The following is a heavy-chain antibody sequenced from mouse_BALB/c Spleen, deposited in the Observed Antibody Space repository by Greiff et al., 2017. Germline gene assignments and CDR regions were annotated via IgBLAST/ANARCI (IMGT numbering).Heavy chain of an antibody. D-gene: IGHD2-10*01. V-gene: IGHV5-17*02. CDR3: GRSGSYMDY. CDR1: GFSFSSFG. J-gene: IGHJ4*01. CDR2: ISSGSSTI. Sequence: EVQLVESGRGLVQPARSRSLSCAVSGFSFSSFGVHWVRQAPEKGLVWVAYISSGSSTIYYADTVKGRFTISRDNPKNTLFLQMTSLRSEDTAMYYSGRSGSYMDYWGQGTSVTVSS.